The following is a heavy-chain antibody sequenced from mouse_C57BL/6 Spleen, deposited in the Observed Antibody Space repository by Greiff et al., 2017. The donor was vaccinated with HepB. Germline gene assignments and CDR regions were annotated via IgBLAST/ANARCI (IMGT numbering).Heavy chain of an antibody. J-gene: IGHJ4*01. Sequence: EVKLVESGAELVKPGASVKLSCTASGFNIKDYYMHWVKQRTEQGLEWIGRIDPEDGETKYAPKFQGKATITADTSSNTAYLQLSSLTSEDTAVYYCASYYGSSYAMDYWGQGTSVTVSS. CDR1: GFNIKDYY. CDR2: IDPEDGET. CDR3: ASYYGSSYAMDY. V-gene: IGHV14-2*01. D-gene: IGHD1-1*01.